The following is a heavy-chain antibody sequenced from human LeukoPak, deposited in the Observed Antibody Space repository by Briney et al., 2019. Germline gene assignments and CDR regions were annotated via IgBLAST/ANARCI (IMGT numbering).Heavy chain of an antibody. CDR2: MNPKSGGT. CDR3: ARARGRSWFDP. V-gene: IGHV1-2*02. D-gene: IGHD2-15*01. Sequence: GASVKVSCKASGYTFSDSYIHWVRQAHGQGLEWMGSMNPKSGGTKYAQKFQGRVSMTRDTSISTAYMELASLTSDDTAVYYCARARGRSWFDPWGQGTLVTVSS. CDR1: GYTFSDSY. J-gene: IGHJ5*02.